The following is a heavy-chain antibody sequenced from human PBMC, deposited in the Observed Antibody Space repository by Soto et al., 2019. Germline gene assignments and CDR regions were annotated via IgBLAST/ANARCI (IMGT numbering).Heavy chain of an antibody. Sequence: QVPLVESGGGVVQPGRSLRLSCAASGFTFSSYGMHWVRQAPGKGLEWVAVISYDGSNKYYADSVKGRFTISRDNSKTPRYLHMYSMRAEDTGVYYGAKDFLGPRLAYGMGGWGQWTTVTAPS. D-gene: IGHD7-27*01. CDR3: AKDFLGPRLAYGMGG. J-gene: IGHJ6*02. CDR1: GFTFSSYG. V-gene: IGHV3-30*18. CDR2: ISYDGSNK.